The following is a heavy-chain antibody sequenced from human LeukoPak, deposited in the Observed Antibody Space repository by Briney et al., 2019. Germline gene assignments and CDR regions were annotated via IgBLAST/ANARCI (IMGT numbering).Heavy chain of an antibody. V-gene: IGHV4-34*01. J-gene: IGHJ6*02. Sequence: SETLSLTCAVYGGSFSGYYWSWIRQPPGKGLEWIGEINHSGSTNYNPSLKSRVTISVDTSKDQFSLKLSSVTAADTAVYYCARGVYDSSGYDYYYYGMDVWGQGTTVTVSS. CDR2: INHSGST. CDR3: ARGVYDSSGYDYYYYGMDV. D-gene: IGHD3-22*01. CDR1: GGSFSGYY.